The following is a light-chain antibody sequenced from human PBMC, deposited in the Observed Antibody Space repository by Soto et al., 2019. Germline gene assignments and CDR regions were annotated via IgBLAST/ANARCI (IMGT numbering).Light chain of an antibody. CDR2: DAS. Sequence: DIQMTQSPSTLSASVGDTVTITCRASQSISRWLAWYQHKPGKAPTLLIYDASTLEIGVPSRFSGSGSGTEFTLTISGSHSDAFATYYCQLYNSYVTFGGGTMVEVK. J-gene: IGKJ4*02. CDR3: QLYNSYVT. CDR1: QSISRW. V-gene: IGKV1-5*01.